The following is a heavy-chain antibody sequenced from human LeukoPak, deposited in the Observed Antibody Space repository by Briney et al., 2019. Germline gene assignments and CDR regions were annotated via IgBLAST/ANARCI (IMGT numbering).Heavy chain of an antibody. V-gene: IGHV3-64*01. CDR3: ARVGEGRYYQYYYMDV. CDR1: GFTLSSYA. J-gene: IGHJ6*03. CDR2: ISKNGGNT. Sequence: GGALRLSCAASGFTLSSYAMHWVRQAPGKGLEYVAAISKNGGNTYYAHSVKGRFSISIDNSQNTLYLQKGSLRTEEMALYYCARVGEGRYYQYYYMDVWGKGTTVTVSS.